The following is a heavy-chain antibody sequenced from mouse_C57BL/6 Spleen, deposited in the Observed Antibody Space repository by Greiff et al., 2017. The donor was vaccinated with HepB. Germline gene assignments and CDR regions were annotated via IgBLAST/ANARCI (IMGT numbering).Heavy chain of an antibody. J-gene: IGHJ3*01. V-gene: IGHV5-4*01. Sequence: EVQLVESGGGLVKPGGSLKLSCAASGFTFSSYAMSWVRQTPEKRLEWVATISDGGSYTYYPDNVKGRFTISRDNAKNNLYLQMSHLKSEDTAMYYCARPGTRAWFAYWGQGTLVTVSA. CDR3: ARPGTRAWFAY. CDR1: GFTFSSYA. D-gene: IGHD4-1*01. CDR2: ISDGGSYT.